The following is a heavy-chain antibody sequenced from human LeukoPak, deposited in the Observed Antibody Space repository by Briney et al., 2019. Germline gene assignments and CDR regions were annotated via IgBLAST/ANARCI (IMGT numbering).Heavy chain of an antibody. Sequence: ASVKVSCKASGYTFTNYYIHWVRQAPGQGLEWVGMINPSGGRTSYAQRFQGRGTVTTDTSTSTVYMQLSSLASEDTAVYYCARERRAWGEDFWGQGTLVTVSS. V-gene: IGHV1-46*01. D-gene: IGHD3-16*01. CDR3: ARERRAWGEDF. J-gene: IGHJ4*02. CDR2: INPSGGRT. CDR1: GYTFTNYY.